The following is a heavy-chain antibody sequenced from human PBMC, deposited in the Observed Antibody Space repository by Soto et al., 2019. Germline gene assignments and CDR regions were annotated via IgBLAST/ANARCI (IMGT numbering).Heavy chain of an antibody. CDR1: GGSISSGGYS. V-gene: IGHV4-30-2*01. CDR3: ARGWYVGWFDP. CDR2: IYHSGST. D-gene: IGHD6-13*01. Sequence: PSETLSLTCAVSGGSISSGGYSWSWIRQPPGKGLEWIGYIYHSGSTYYNPSLKSRVTISVDRSKNQFSLKLSSVTAADTAVYYCARGWYVGWFDPWGQGTLVTVSS. J-gene: IGHJ5*02.